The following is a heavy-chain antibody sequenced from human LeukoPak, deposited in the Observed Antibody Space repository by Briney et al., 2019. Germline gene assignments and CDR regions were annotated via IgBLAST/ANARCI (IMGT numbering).Heavy chain of an antibody. CDR3: ARSLLSSGYYYGRTRSDYYFDY. D-gene: IGHD3-22*01. CDR2: IYTSGST. V-gene: IGHV4-4*09. J-gene: IGHJ4*02. Sequence: SETLSLTCTVSGGSISSYYWSWIRQPPGKGLEWIGYIYTSGSTNYNPSLKSRVTTSVDTSKNQFSLKLSSVTAADTAVYYCARSLLSSGYYYGRTRSDYYFDYWGQGTLVTVSS. CDR1: GGSISSYY.